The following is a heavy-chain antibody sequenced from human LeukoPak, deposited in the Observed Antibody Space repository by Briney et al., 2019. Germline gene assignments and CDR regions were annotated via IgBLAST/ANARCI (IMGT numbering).Heavy chain of an antibody. V-gene: IGHV5-51*01. CDR2: IYPGDSDT. CDR3: ARVFCSSTSCYADFDY. CDR1: GYSFTSYW. Sequence: GASLKISCKGSGYSFTSYWIGWVRVKPGKGLEWMWIIYPGDSDTRYGPSFQGQVTISADKSTSTAYLQWSSLKASDTAIYYCARVFCSSTSCYADFDYWGQGTLSPSPQ. J-gene: IGHJ4*02. D-gene: IGHD2-2*01.